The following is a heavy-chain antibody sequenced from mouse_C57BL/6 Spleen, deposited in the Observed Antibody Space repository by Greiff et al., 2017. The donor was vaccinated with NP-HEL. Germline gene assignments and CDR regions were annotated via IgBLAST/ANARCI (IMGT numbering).Heavy chain of an antibody. V-gene: IGHV1-26*01. Sequence: VQLQQSGPELVKPGASVKISCKASGYTFTDYYMNWVKQSHGKSLEWIGDINPNNGGTSYNQKFKGKATLTVDKSSSTAYMELRSLTSEDSAVYYCAREPIYYYGSRSHAMDYWGQGTSVTVSS. CDR1: GYTFTDYY. CDR2: INPNNGGT. D-gene: IGHD1-1*01. J-gene: IGHJ4*01. CDR3: AREPIYYYGSRSHAMDY.